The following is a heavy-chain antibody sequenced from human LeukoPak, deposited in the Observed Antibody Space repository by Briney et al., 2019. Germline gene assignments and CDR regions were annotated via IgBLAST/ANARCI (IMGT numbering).Heavy chain of an antibody. CDR2: IYGGESDT. J-gene: IGHJ6*04. V-gene: IGHV5-51*01. D-gene: IGHD6-13*01. CDR1: GYSFTSYW. CDR3: ARQRNIESAGSDYYGMDV. Sequence: GESLKISCKGSGYSFTSYWIGWVRQMRGKGLEWMGIIYGGESDTRYSPSFEGQVTISADKSISTAYLQWSSLKASDTAIYYCARQRNIESAGSDYYGMDVWGKGTTVTVSS.